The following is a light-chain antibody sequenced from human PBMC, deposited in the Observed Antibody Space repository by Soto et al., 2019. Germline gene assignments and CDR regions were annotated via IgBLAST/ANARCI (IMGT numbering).Light chain of an antibody. CDR3: EKYNSAPYT. CDR2: AAS. V-gene: IGKV1-27*01. J-gene: IGKJ2*01. Sequence: DIQMTQSPSSLSAAVGDRVTITCRASQGISTYLAWYQQKTGKVPKLMIYAASTLQSGVPSRFSGSGSGTDFTLTSSSLQPSDVATYYCEKYNSAPYTFGQGTKLEIK. CDR1: QGISTY.